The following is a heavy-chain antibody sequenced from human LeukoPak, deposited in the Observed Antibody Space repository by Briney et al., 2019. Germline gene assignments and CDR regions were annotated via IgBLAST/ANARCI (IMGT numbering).Heavy chain of an antibody. Sequence: PSETLSLTCAVYGGSFSGYYWSWIRQSPGKGLEWIGEINHSGSTNYNPSLKSRVTISVDTSKNQFSLKLSSVTAADTAVYYCARPAYCTNGVCYYFDYWGQGTLVTVSS. J-gene: IGHJ4*02. V-gene: IGHV4-34*01. CDR3: ARPAYCTNGVCYYFDY. CDR1: GGSFSGYY. CDR2: INHSGST. D-gene: IGHD2-8*01.